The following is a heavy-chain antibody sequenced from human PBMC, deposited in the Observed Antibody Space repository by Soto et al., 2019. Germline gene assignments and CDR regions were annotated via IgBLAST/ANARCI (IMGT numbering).Heavy chain of an antibody. D-gene: IGHD3-10*01. V-gene: IGHV4-31*03. Sequence: PSETLSLTCTVSGGSISSCYKYWTWVRQHPGKGLEWIGYISYSGSTYYNPSLKSRLTISVGTSENQFSLRLTSVTVADTAVYYCTSRDFCGTHRWGPGTLVTVSS. CDR2: ISYSGST. J-gene: IGHJ4*02. CDR1: GGSISSCYKY. CDR3: TSRDFCGTHR.